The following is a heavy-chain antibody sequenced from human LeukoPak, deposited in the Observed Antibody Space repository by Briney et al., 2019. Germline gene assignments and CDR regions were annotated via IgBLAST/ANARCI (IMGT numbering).Heavy chain of an antibody. V-gene: IGHV4-39*01. CDR2: IYYTGST. J-gene: IGHJ4*02. D-gene: IGHD6-19*01. CDR3: AGRRGWYPVDY. CDR1: GGSISSSSYY. Sequence: SETLSLTCTVSGGSISSSSYYWGWIRQPPGKGLEWVGTIYYTGSTYYNPSLKSRVTISVDTSKNQCSLKLSSVTAADTAVYYCAGRRGWYPVDYWGQGTLVTVSS.